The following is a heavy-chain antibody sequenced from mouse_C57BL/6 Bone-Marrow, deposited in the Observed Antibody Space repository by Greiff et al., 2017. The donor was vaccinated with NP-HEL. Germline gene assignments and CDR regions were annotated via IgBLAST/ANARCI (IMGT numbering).Heavy chain of an antibody. V-gene: IGHV14-4*01. CDR3: TTLRSGPY. J-gene: IGHJ2*01. CDR1: GFNIKDDY. D-gene: IGHD3-2*02. Sequence: SGAELVRPGASVKLSCTASGFNIKDDYMHWVKQRPEQGLEWIGWIDPENGDTEYASKFQGKATITADTSSNTAYLQLSSLTSEDTAVYYCTTLRSGPYWGQGTTLTVSS. CDR2: IDPENGDT.